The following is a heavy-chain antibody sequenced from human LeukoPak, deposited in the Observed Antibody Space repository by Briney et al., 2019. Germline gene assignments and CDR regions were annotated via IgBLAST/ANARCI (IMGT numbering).Heavy chain of an antibody. Sequence: GGSLRLSCAASGFTFSSYAMSWVRQAPGKGLEWVSAISGSGGSTYYADSVKGRFTISRDNSKNTLYLQMHSLRAEDTAVYYCAKDSTTATTRSPYYFDYWGQGTLVTVSS. CDR2: ISGSGGST. V-gene: IGHV3-23*01. J-gene: IGHJ4*02. CDR1: GFTFSSYA. D-gene: IGHD5-18*01. CDR3: AKDSTTATTRSPYYFDY.